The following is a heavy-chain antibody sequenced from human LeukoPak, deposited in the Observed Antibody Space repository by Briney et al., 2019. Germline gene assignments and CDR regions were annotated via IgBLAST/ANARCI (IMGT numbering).Heavy chain of an antibody. J-gene: IGHJ4*02. CDR1: GGTFSSYA. Sequence: SVNVSCKASGGTFSSYAISWVRQAAGQGLEWMGGIIPSFGTANYGQEFQGRVKITTDESTSTDYMELSSLRSEDTAVYYCARVVGATQHYFDYCGQGTLVTVSS. CDR3: ARVVGATQHYFDY. CDR2: IIPSFGTA. D-gene: IGHD1-26*01. V-gene: IGHV1-69*05.